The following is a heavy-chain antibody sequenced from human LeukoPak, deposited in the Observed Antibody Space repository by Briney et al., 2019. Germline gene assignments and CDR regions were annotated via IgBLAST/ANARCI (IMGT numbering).Heavy chain of an antibody. CDR1: GFTFSRYA. D-gene: IGHD6-13*01. V-gene: IGHV3-23*01. Sequence: PGGSLRLSCGASGFTFSRYAMSWVRQAPGKGLQWVSAISGSGGSTYYADSVKGRFTISRDNSKNTLYLQMNSLRAEDTAVYYCAKDKLISSWSHWYFDLWGRGTLVTVSS. J-gene: IGHJ2*01. CDR2: ISGSGGST. CDR3: AKDKLISSWSHWYFDL.